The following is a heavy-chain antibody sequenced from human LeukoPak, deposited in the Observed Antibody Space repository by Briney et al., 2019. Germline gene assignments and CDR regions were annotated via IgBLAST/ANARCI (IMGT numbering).Heavy chain of an antibody. J-gene: IGHJ4*02. D-gene: IGHD6-19*01. Sequence: QPGGSLRLSCAASGFTFSDYYMSWIRQAPGKGLEGLSYISSSSTYTKYADSVKGRFTVSRDNAKNSLYLQMTSLRAEDTAVYYCARSYSSGPTEYWGQGTLVTVSS. CDR2: ISSSSTYT. CDR3: ARSYSSGPTEY. V-gene: IGHV3-11*06. CDR1: GFTFSDYY.